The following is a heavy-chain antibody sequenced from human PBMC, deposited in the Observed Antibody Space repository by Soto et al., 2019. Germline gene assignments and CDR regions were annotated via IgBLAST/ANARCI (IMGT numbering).Heavy chain of an antibody. J-gene: IGHJ4*02. CDR3: AHGDSQGPLDY. D-gene: IGHD4-17*01. Sequence: TLSLTCNVTGGSISSYWWSWIRQPPGKGLEWIGYIYNGGTTNYNPSPKRRVTMSVDTSKNQFSLKVNSVTAADTAVYYCAHGDSQGPLDYWGQGTLVTVSS. V-gene: IGHV4-59*01. CDR1: GGSISSYW. CDR2: IYNGGTT.